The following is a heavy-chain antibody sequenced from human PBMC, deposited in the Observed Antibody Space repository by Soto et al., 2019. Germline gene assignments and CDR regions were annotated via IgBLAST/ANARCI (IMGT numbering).Heavy chain of an antibody. CDR3: ARDQEYYYDSSGYYAAFDI. J-gene: IGHJ3*02. CDR1: GFTFSDYY. V-gene: IGHV3-11*01. D-gene: IGHD3-22*01. CDR2: ISSSGSTI. Sequence: GGSLRLSCAASGFTFSDYYMSWIRQAPGKGLEWVSYISSSGSTIYYADSVKGRFTISRDNAENSLYLQMNSLRAEDTAVYYCARDQEYYYDSSGYYAAFDIWGQGTMVTVSS.